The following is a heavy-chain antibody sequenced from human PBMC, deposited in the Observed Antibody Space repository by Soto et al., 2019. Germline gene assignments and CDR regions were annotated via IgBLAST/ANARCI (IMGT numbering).Heavy chain of an antibody. J-gene: IGHJ5*02. CDR3: ARDRGGTSRWFDP. CDR1: GYTFTSYG. Sequence: FSCKASGYTFTSYGISCARQAPGQGLEWMGWINAYNGNTNYAQKLQGRVTMTTETSTSTAYMELRSLRSDDTAVDYCARDRGGTSRWFDPWGQGTLVTASS. CDR2: INAYNGNT. V-gene: IGHV1-18*01. D-gene: IGHD1-26*01.